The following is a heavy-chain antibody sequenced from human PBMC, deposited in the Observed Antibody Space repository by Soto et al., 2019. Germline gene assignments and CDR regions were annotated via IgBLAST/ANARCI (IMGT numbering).Heavy chain of an antibody. V-gene: IGHV3-30*18. CDR1: GFTFSSYG. CDR2: ISYDGSNK. J-gene: IGHJ6*02. CDR3: AKDGPIYCSGGSCYWLDV. D-gene: IGHD2-15*01. Sequence: LRLSCAASGFTFSSYGMHWVRQAPGKGLEWVAVISYDGSNKYYADSVKGRFTISRDNSKNTLYLQMNSLRAEDTAVYYCAKDGPIYCSGGSCYWLDVWGQGTTVTVSS.